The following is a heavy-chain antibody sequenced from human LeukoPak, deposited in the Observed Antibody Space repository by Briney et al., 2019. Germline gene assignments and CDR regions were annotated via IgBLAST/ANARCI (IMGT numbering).Heavy chain of an antibody. J-gene: IGHJ3*02. CDR2: IIPIFGTA. Sequence: ASVKVSCKASGGTFSSYAISWVRQAPGQGLEWMGGIIPIFGTANYAQKFQGRVTITADESTSTAYMELSSLRSEDTAVYYCARDLPAYHAFDIWGQGTMVTVSS. CDR1: GGTFSSYA. V-gene: IGHV1-69*01. D-gene: IGHD2-2*01. CDR3: ARDLPAYHAFDI.